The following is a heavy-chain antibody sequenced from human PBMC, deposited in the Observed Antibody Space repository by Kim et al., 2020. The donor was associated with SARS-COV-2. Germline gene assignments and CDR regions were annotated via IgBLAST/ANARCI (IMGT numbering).Heavy chain of an antibody. D-gene: IGHD6-6*01. CDR1: GGSLSGFY. J-gene: IGHJ4*02. CDR2: INRSGST. Sequence: SETLSLTCAVYGGSLSGFYWTWIRQPPGKGLEWSGEINRSGSTNHNPSLKSRVAMSLHTSQSHFSLNLTSVTAADTAVYFCARVSIAGRHRYFDFWGQGTLVTVSS. CDR3: ARVSIAGRHRYFDF. V-gene: IGHV4-34*01.